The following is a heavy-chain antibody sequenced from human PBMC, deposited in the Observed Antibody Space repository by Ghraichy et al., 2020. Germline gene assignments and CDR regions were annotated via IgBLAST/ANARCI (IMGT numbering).Heavy chain of an antibody. CDR2: IKQDGSER. Sequence: GGSLRLSCAASGFTFSRYWMSWVRQAPGKGLEWVANIKQDGSERYYVDSVKGRFTISRDNAKNSLSLQMNSLRAEDTAVYYCVKAGRAPFDYWGQGTLVTVSS. J-gene: IGHJ4*02. CDR1: GFTFSRYW. V-gene: IGHV3-7*01. CDR3: VKAGRAPFDY.